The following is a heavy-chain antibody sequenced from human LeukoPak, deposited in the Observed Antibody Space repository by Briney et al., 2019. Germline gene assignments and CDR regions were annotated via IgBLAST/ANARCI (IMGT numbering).Heavy chain of an antibody. V-gene: IGHV3-7*01. CDR2: IYQDGSVR. CDR3: ARDPGSSSFDY. D-gene: IGHD6-13*01. Sequence: GGSLRLSCVASGFTFSSFWMSWVRQAPGKGLEFVANIYQDGSVRNYVDSVKGRFIISRDNAKNSLYLQMDSLRAEDTAVYFCARDPGSSSFDYWGLGTPVTVSS. J-gene: IGHJ4*02. CDR1: GFTFSSFW.